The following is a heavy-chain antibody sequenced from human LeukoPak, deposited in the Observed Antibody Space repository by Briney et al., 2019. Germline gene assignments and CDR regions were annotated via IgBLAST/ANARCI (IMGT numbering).Heavy chain of an antibody. V-gene: IGHV3-11*05. J-gene: IGHJ4*02. CDR1: GCTFSSFA. D-gene: IGHD4-23*01. CDR3: ARGDYGGDYFDY. Sequence: GGSLRLSCAASGCTFSSFAMSWVRQAPGKRLEWVSYISSGSTYTNYADSVEGRFTISRDNAKNSLYLQMNSLRAEDTAVYYCARGDYGGDYFDYWGQGTLVTVSS. CDR2: ISSGSTYT.